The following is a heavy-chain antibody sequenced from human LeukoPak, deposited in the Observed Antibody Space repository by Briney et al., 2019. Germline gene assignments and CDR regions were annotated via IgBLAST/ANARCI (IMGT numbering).Heavy chain of an antibody. CDR3: ARRSVGASIDY. CDR1: GYTFINYG. Sequence: ASVKVSCKASGYTFINYGISWVRQAPGQGLEWMGWISAYNGDTNYAQHLQGRVTMTTDTSTSTAYMELRSLRSDDTAVYYCARRSVGASIDYWGQGTLVTVSS. CDR2: ISAYNGDT. J-gene: IGHJ4*02. D-gene: IGHD1-26*01. V-gene: IGHV1-18*01.